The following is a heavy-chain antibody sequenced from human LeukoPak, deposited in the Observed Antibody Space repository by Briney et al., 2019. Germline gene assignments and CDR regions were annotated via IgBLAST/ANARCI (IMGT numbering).Heavy chain of an antibody. D-gene: IGHD6-6*01. CDR2: IYYSGST. Sequence: SETLSLTYTVSGGSISSYYWTWIRQPPGKGLEWIGYIYYSGSTNYNPSLKSRVTISVDTSKNQFSLRLNSVTAADTAVYYCAREYSSSSGWFDPWGQGTLVTVSS. CDR3: AREYSSSSGWFDP. V-gene: IGHV4-59*12. J-gene: IGHJ5*02. CDR1: GGSISSYY.